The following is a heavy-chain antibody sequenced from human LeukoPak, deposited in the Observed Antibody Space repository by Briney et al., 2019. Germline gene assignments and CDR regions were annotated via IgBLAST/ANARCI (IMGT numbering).Heavy chain of an antibody. CDR1: GFTFSSYW. D-gene: IGHD5-12*01. Sequence: PGGSLRLSCAASGFTFSSYWISWVRQAPGKGLEWVANIKQDGSEKYYVDSVKGRFTISRDNAKNSLYLQMNSLRAEDTAVYYCADEGYSGYDPHYWGQGTLVTVSS. J-gene: IGHJ4*02. CDR2: IKQDGSEK. CDR3: ADEGYSGYDPHY. V-gene: IGHV3-7*01.